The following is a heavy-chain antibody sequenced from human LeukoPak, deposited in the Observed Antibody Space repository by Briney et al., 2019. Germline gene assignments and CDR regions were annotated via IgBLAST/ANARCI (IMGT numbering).Heavy chain of an antibody. D-gene: IGHD1-26*01. J-gene: IGHJ4*02. CDR2: IYSGGST. Sequence: GGSLRLSCAASGFTVSSNYMSWVRQAPGKGLEWVSVIYSGGSTYYADSVKGRFTISRDNSKNTLYLQMNSLRAEDTAVYYCAKTIVGATGGQRFDYWGQGTLVTVSS. CDR3: AKTIVGATGGQRFDY. CDR1: GFTVSSNY. V-gene: IGHV3-53*01.